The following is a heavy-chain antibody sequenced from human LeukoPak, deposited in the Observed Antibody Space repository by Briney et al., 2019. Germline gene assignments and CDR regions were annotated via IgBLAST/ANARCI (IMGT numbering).Heavy chain of an antibody. CDR2: FDPEDGER. V-gene: IGHV1-24*01. CDR3: ATARWAVAGTPFEY. D-gene: IGHD6-19*01. CDR1: GYTLSELS. Sequence: ASVKVSCKVSGYTLSELSMHWVRQAPGRGLEWMGGFDPEDGERIYAQNFQGRVTMTEDTSTDTAYMELSSLRSEDTAVYYCATARWAVAGTPFEYWGQGTLVTVSS. J-gene: IGHJ4*02.